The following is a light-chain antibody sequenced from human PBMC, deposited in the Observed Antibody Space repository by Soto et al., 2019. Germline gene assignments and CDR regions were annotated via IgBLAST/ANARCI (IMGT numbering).Light chain of an antibody. Sequence: DIQMTQSPSTLSASVGDRVTNTCRASQNISSWLAWYHQKPGKAPKLLIYDASSLESGVPSRFSGSGSGTEFTLTISSLQPDDFATYYCQQYNSYSWTFGQGTKVDIK. J-gene: IGKJ1*01. CDR2: DAS. V-gene: IGKV1-5*01. CDR1: QNISSW. CDR3: QQYNSYSWT.